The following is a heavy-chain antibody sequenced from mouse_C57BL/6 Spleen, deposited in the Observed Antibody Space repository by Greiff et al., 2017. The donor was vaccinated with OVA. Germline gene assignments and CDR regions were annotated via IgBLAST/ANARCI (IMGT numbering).Heavy chain of an antibody. D-gene: IGHD3-3*01. J-gene: IGHJ3*01. CDR1: GFTFNTYA. V-gene: IGHV10-3*01. Sequence: DVHLVESGGGLVQPKGSLKLSCAASGFTFNTYAMHWVRQAPGKGLEWVARIRSKSSNYATYYADSVKDRFTISRDDSQSMLYLQMNNLKTEDTAMYYCVRHGDGGDWFAYWGQGTLVTVSA. CDR2: IRSKSSNYAT. CDR3: VRHGDGGDWFAY.